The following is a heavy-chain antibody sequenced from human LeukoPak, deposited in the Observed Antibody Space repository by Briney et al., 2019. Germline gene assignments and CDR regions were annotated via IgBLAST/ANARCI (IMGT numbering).Heavy chain of an antibody. J-gene: IGHJ4*02. CDR3: ARDGQGYSGSYYAPTNFDY. CDR1: GFAFISYS. CDR2: ISSSTYI. V-gene: IGHV3-21*01. Sequence: PGGSLRLSCAASGFAFISYSMNWVRQAPGKGLEWVSSISSSTYIYYADSVKGRFTISRDNAKNSLYLQMNSLRAEDTAVYYCARDGQGYSGSYYAPTNFDYWGQGTLVTVSS. D-gene: IGHD1-26*01.